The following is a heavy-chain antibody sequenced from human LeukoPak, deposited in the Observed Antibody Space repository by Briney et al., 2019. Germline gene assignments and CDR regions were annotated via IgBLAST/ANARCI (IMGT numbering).Heavy chain of an antibody. D-gene: IGHD2-21*02. V-gene: IGHV3-21*01. Sequence: PGGSLRPSCAASGFTFSGYSMNWVRQAPGKGLEWVSSISSSGIYIYYADSVKGRFTMFRDNARNSLYLQMNSLRAEDTAVYYCARADIAYCGGDCYLGDYWGQGTLVTVSS. J-gene: IGHJ4*02. CDR1: GFTFSGYS. CDR3: ARADIAYCGGDCYLGDY. CDR2: ISSSGIYI.